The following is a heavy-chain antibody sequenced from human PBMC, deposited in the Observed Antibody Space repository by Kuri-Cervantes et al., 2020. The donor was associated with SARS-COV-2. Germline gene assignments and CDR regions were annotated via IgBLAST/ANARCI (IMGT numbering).Heavy chain of an antibody. D-gene: IGHD2-2*01. Sequence: ESLKISCTVSGGSISSGDYYWGWIRQPPGKGLEWIGSIYYSGSTYYNPSLKSRVTISVDTSKNQFSLKLSSVTAADTAVYYCARLQRVVVPAASFDYWGQGTLVTVSS. CDR3: ARLQRVVVPAASFDY. CDR1: GGSISSGDYY. J-gene: IGHJ4*02. CDR2: IYYSGST. V-gene: IGHV4-39*01.